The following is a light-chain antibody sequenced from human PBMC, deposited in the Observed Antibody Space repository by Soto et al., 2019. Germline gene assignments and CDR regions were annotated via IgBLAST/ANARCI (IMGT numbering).Light chain of an antibody. V-gene: IGLV2-23*01. CDR1: SNDIGIDKL. CDR3: CSYANSNNWL. Sequence: QSVLTQPASVSGSPVQSITISCTGTSNDIGIDKLVSWYQQHPGRAPKLMIYEGFKRPSGVSNRFSGSKSGNSASLTISGLRAEDEADYYCCSYANSNNWLFGGGTKLTVL. CDR2: EGF. J-gene: IGLJ2*01.